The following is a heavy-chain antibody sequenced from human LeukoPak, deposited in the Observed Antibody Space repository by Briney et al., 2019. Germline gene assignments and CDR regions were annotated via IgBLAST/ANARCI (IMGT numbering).Heavy chain of an antibody. V-gene: IGHV1-69*13. Sequence: PEASVKVSCKASGGTFSSYAISWVRQAPGQGLEWMGGIIPIFGTANYAQKFQGRVTITADESTSTAYMELSSLRSEDTAVYYCARDDGLGSSSPHFDYWGQGTLVTVSS. J-gene: IGHJ4*02. CDR3: ARDDGLGSSSPHFDY. CDR2: IIPIFGTA. D-gene: IGHD6-13*01. CDR1: GGTFSSYA.